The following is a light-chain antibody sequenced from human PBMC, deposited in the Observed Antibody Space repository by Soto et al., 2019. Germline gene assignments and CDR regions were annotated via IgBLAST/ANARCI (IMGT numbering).Light chain of an antibody. CDR1: QSVSSN. CDR2: GAS. Sequence: EIVLTQSPGTLSLSPGERATLSCWASQSVSSNLVWYQQKPGQAPRLLIYGASSRATGIPDRFSGSGSGTDFPLTISRLEPEDFAVYYCQQYGNSPVTFGQGTKLEIK. CDR3: QQYGNSPVT. V-gene: IGKV3-20*01. J-gene: IGKJ2*01.